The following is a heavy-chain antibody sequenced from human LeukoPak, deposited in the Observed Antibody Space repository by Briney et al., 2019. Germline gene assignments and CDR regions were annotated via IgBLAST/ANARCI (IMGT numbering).Heavy chain of an antibody. V-gene: IGHV3-30*02. CDR1: GFTFSDYG. CDR2: IRYDGTSK. J-gene: IGHJ4*02. CDR3: ARARSSSWYGSYYFDY. D-gene: IGHD6-13*01. Sequence: GGSLRLSCAASGFTFSDYGMHWVRQAPGKGLEWVAFIRYDGTSKFYADSVKGRFTISRDTSKNTLFLQMNSLRAEDTAVYYCARARSSSWYGSYYFDYWGQGTLVTVSS.